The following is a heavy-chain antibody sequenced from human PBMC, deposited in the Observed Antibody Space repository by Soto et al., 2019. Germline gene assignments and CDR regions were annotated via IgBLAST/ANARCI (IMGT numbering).Heavy chain of an antibody. D-gene: IGHD2-2*01. V-gene: IGHV3-21*01. Sequence: GGSLRLSCAASGFTFSSYSMNWVRQAPGKGLEWVSSISSSSSYIYYADSVKGRFTISRDNAKNSLYLQMNSLRAEDTAVYYCARDPAIGYCSSTSCYVLHGGYYMDVWGKGTTVTVSS. J-gene: IGHJ6*03. CDR2: ISSSSSYI. CDR1: GFTFSSYS. CDR3: ARDPAIGYCSSTSCYVLHGGYYMDV.